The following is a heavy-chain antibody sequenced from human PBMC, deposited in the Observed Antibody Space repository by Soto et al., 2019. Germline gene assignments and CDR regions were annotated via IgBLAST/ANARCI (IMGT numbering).Heavy chain of an antibody. CDR1: GDSVSSNSVA. CDR2: TYYRSKWYN. D-gene: IGHD3-3*01. V-gene: IGHV6-1*01. Sequence: SQTLSLTCAISGDSVSSNSVAWNWIRQSPSRGLEWLGRTYYRSKWYNDYGVTVKGRITINPDTSKNQFSLQLNSVSPEDTAVYYCARGRFNAFGIWGQGTMVTVSS. CDR3: ARGRFNAFGI. J-gene: IGHJ3*02.